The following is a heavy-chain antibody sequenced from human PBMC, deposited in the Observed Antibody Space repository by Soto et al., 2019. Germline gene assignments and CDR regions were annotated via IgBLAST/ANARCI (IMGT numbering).Heavy chain of an antibody. CDR2: IYYSGST. J-gene: IGHJ5*02. Sequence: SETLSLTCTVSGRSISSGDYYWSWIRQPPGKGLEWIGYIYYSGSTYYNPSLKSRVTISVDTSKNQFCPKLSSVTAADTAVYYCAKADIVVVPAAMLGGKKPHNWFDPWGQGTLVTSP. CDR3: AKADIVVVPAAMLGGKKPHNWFDP. V-gene: IGHV4-30-4*01. CDR1: GRSISSGDYY. D-gene: IGHD2-2*01.